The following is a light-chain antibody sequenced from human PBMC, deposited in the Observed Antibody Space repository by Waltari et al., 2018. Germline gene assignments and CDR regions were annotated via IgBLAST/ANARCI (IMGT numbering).Light chain of an antibody. CDR1: QRFSNY. V-gene: IGKV1-9*01. Sequence: DIQLTQSPSFLSASVRDRVTITCRASQRFSNYLAWYQQNPGKAPKLLIYSASTLQSGVPSRFSGSGSGTEFSLTISSLQPEDFATYYCQQLNSYPLTFGGGTKVEIK. CDR2: SAS. CDR3: QQLNSYPLT. J-gene: IGKJ4*01.